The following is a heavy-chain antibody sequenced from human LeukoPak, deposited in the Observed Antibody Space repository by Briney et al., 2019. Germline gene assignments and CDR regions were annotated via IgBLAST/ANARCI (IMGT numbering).Heavy chain of an antibody. CDR3: ARAGTFLRYFDWLPYDY. CDR2: VSAYNGNT. V-gene: IGHV1-18*04. CDR1: GYTFTSYG. D-gene: IGHD3-9*01. J-gene: IGHJ4*02. Sequence: GASVKVSFKASGYTFTSYGISWVRQAPGQGLAWMGWVSAYNGNTNYAQKLQGRVTMTTDTSTSTAYMELRSLRSDDTAVYYCARAGTFLRYFDWLPYDYWGQGTLVTVSS.